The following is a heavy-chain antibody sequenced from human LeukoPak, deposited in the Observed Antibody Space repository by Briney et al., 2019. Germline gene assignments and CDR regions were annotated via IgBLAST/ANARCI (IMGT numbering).Heavy chain of an antibody. CDR2: ISSDGSKN. J-gene: IGHJ4*02. Sequence: PGGSLRLSCAASGFTFTNYAMHWVRQTPGKGLEWVALISSDGSKNIYADPVKGRFTVSRDNSKNTLYLQMNSLRAEDTAVYSCAKDRRGVAGTDYSDYWGQGTLVTVSS. CDR1: GFTFTNYA. D-gene: IGHD6-19*01. CDR3: AKDRRGVAGTDYSDY. V-gene: IGHV3-30*18.